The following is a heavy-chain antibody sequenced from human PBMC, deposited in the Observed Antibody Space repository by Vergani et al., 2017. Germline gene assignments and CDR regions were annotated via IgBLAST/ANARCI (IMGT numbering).Heavy chain of an antibody. V-gene: IGHV4-4*07. CDR3: ARGSRAEGGSGPDK. Sequence: QVQLQESGPGLVKPSETLSLTCTVSGGSISSYYWTWIRQPGGKTLEWIGEIFSSGTTNYNPSFKNLVTMSVDTSKSQFSLKLNSVTAADTAVYYCARGSRAEGGSGPDKWGQGTLVTVSS. D-gene: IGHD2-15*01. CDR2: IFSSGTT. J-gene: IGHJ4*02. CDR1: GGSISSYY.